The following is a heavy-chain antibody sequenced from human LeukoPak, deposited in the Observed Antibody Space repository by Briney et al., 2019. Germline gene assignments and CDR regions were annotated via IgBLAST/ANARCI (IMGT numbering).Heavy chain of an antibody. CDR3: AIQRWLQAAGLDY. D-gene: IGHD5-24*01. CDR1: GYTFTGYY. J-gene: IGHJ4*02. Sequence: ASVKVSCKASGYTFTGYYMHWVRQAPGQGLEWMGWINHNSGGTNYAQKFQGRVTMTRDTSISTVYMELSRLRSDDTAVYYCAIQRWLQAAGLDYWGQGTLVTVSS. V-gene: IGHV1-2*02. CDR2: INHNSGGT.